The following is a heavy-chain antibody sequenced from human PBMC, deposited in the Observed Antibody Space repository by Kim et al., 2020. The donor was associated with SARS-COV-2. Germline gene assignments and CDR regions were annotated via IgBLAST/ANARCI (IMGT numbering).Heavy chain of an antibody. CDR3: ANRIITTMDY. D-gene: IGHD3-22*01. J-gene: IGHJ4*02. V-gene: IGHV1-3*01. CDR2: NT. Sequence: NTKYSQKFQGRVTVTRDTSANIAYMDLNSLTSEDTAIYYCANRIITTMDYWGQGTLVTVSS.